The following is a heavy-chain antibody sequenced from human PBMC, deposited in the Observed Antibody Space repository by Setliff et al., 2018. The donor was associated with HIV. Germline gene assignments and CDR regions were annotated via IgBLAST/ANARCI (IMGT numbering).Heavy chain of an antibody. CDR3: ATARPRHLVSTNPPYYFDY. CDR2: ISGSGGST. Sequence: PGRSLRLSCASSGFTFRTHAMSWVRQAPGKGLEWVSGISGSGGSTYYADSVKGRFTISRDNSKNTLFLRMNSLRADDTAVYYCATARPRHLVSTNPPYYFDYWGQGTLVTVSS. V-gene: IGHV3-23*01. J-gene: IGHJ4*02. D-gene: IGHD2-8*02. CDR1: GFTFRTHA.